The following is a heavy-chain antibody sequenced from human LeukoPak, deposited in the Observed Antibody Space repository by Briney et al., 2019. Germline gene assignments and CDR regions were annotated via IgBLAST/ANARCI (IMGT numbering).Heavy chain of an antibody. Sequence: GGSLRLSCAASGFPFDDYGMLWVRQGPGKGLEWVAFIRYDGSNKYYADSVKGRFTISRDNSKNTLYLQMNSLRAEDTAVYYCARDAAVLLWFGERGSFDYWGQGTLVTVSS. V-gene: IGHV3-30*02. CDR1: GFPFDDYG. CDR2: IRYDGSNK. D-gene: IGHD3-10*01. CDR3: ARDAAVLLWFGERGSFDY. J-gene: IGHJ4*02.